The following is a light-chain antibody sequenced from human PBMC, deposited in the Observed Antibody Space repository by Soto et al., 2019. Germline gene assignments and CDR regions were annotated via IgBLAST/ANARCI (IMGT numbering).Light chain of an antibody. CDR1: QSVRNVY. Sequence: EIVLTQSPGTLSLSPGERATLSCRASQSVRNVYLAWYQQKPGQAPRLLIYDASNRATGIPDRFSGSGSGTGLTLTINRLEPEDFAVYYCQQSGSSPRTFGQGAKLEIQ. V-gene: IGKV3-20*01. J-gene: IGKJ2*01. CDR3: QQSGSSPRT. CDR2: DAS.